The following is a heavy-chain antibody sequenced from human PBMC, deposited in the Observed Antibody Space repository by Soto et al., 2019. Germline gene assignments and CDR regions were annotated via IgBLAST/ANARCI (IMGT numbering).Heavy chain of an antibody. D-gene: IGHD3-22*01. CDR3: AGSGYYPNYFDY. CDR2: IYYTGTT. Sequence: GSLRLSCAASGFAFSHAWMTWVRQAPGKGLEWVGYIYYTGTTTYNPSLKSRVTISVDASKSQFSLNLRSVTAADTAVYYCAGSGYYPNYFDYWGQGTLVTVS. V-gene: IGHV4-59*08. CDR1: GFAFSHAW. J-gene: IGHJ4*02.